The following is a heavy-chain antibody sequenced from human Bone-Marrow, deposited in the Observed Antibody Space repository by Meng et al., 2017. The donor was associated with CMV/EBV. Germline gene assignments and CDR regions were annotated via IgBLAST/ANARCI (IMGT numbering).Heavy chain of an antibody. J-gene: IGHJ5*02. V-gene: IGHV4-34*01. CDR1: GGSFSGYY. CDR2: INHSGST. CDR3: ARGPPLMVPPYWFDP. Sequence: SETLSLTCAVYGGSFSGYYWSWIRQPPGKGLEWIGEINHSGSTNYNPSLKSRVTISVDTSKNQFSLKLSSVTAADTAVYYRARGPPLMVPPYWFDPWGQGTLVTVSS. D-gene: IGHD2-8*01.